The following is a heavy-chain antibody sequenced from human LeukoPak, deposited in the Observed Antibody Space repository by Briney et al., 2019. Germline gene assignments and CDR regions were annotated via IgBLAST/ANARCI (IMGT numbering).Heavy chain of an antibody. D-gene: IGHD3-10*01. CDR2: INAGNGNT. J-gene: IGHJ4*02. CDR3: ARDEGGGITMVRGVLDY. CDR1: GYTFTSYA. V-gene: IGHV1-3*01. Sequence: ASVKVSCKASGYTFTSYAMHWGRQAPGQRLEWMGWINAGNGNTKYSQKFQGRVTITRDTSASTAYMELSSLRSEDTAVYYCARDEGGGITMVRGVLDYWGQGTLVTVSS.